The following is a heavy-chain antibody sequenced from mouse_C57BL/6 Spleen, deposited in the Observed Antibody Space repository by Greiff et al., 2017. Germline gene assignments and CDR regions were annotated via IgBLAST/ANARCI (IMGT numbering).Heavy chain of an antibody. J-gene: IGHJ1*03. Sequence: EVHLLQPGGGLVKPGGSLKLSCAASGFTFTSYAMPWVRQTPEQRLEWVATISAGGSYTYYPDNIKGRFTISRDHAKNNRYLQMSHLKSEDTAMYYGASPCTTVVGYFDVWGTGTTVTVSS. CDR3: ASPCTTVVGYFDV. V-gene: IGHV5-4*01. CDR2: ISAGGSYT. CDR1: GFTFTSYA. D-gene: IGHD1-1*01.